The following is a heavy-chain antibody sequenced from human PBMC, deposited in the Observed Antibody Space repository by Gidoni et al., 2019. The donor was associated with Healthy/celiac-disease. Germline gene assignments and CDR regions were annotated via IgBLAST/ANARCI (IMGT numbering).Heavy chain of an antibody. J-gene: IGHJ5*02. V-gene: IGHV4-34*01. Sequence: QVQLQQWGAGLLKPSETLSLTCAVYGGSFSGYYWSWIRQPPGKGLEWIGEINHSGSTNYNPSLKSRVTISVDTSKNQFSLKLSSVTAADTAVYYCARGNLRGGIAARSPFDPWGQGTLVTVSS. CDR2: INHSGST. D-gene: IGHD6-6*01. CDR3: ARGNLRGGIAARSPFDP. CDR1: GGSFSGYY.